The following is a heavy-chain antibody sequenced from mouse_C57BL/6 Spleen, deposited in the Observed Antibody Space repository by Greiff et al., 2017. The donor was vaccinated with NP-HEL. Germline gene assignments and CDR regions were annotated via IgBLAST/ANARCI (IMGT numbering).Heavy chain of an antibody. J-gene: IGHJ2*01. CDR2: IDPANGNT. Sequence: DVKLVESVAELVRPGASVKLSCTASGFNIKNTYMHWVKQRPEQGLEWIGRIDPANGNTKYAPKFQGKATITADTSSNTAYLQLSSLTSEDTAIYYCASSYYSNPYFDYWGQGTTLTVSS. V-gene: IGHV14-3*01. CDR3: ASSYYSNPYFDY. CDR1: GFNIKNTY. D-gene: IGHD2-5*01.